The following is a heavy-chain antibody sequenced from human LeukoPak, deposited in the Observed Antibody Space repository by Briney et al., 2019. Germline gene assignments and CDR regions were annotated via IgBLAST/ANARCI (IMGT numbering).Heavy chain of an antibody. CDR1: GGSISGYY. J-gene: IGHJ4*02. CDR2: AYYSGST. CDR3: AREAYCGGDCYSGFDY. V-gene: IGHV4-59*01. D-gene: IGHD2-21*02. Sequence: SETLSLTCTVSGGSISGYYWSWIRQPPGKGLEWIGYAYYSGSTNYNPSLKSRVTISIDTSKNQFSLKLSSVTAADTAVYYCAREAYCGGDCYSGFDYWGQGTLVTVSS.